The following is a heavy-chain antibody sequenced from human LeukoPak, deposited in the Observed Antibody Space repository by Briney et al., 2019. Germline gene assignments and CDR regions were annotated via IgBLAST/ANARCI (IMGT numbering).Heavy chain of an antibody. J-gene: IGHJ5*02. CDR2: IKQDGSEK. CDR3: ARESGRIVGAHSLDP. D-gene: IGHD1-26*01. V-gene: IGHV3-7*01. Sequence: GGSLRLSCAASGFTFSSYWMSWVRQAPGKGLEWVANIKQDGSEKYYVDSVKGRFTISRDNAKNSLYLQMNSLRAEDTAVYYCARESGRIVGAHSLDPWGQGTLVTVSS. CDR1: GFTFSSYW.